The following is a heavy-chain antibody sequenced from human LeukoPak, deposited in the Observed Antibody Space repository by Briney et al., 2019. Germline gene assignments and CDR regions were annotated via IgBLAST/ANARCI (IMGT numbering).Heavy chain of an antibody. Sequence: ASVKVSCKASGYTFTSYGISWVRQAPGQGLEWMGWISAYNGNTNYAQKLQGRVTITADKSTSTAYMELSSLRSEDTAVYYCARDPNSSGIPGPYWGQGTLVTVSS. J-gene: IGHJ4*02. CDR1: GYTFTSYG. V-gene: IGHV1-18*01. CDR2: ISAYNGNT. D-gene: IGHD1-26*01. CDR3: ARDPNSSGIPGPY.